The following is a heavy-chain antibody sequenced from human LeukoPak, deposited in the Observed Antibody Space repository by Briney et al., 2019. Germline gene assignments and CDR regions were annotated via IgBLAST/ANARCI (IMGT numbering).Heavy chain of an antibody. D-gene: IGHD1-26*01. Sequence: SETLSLTCTVSGYSISSGYYWGWIRQPPGKGLEWIGSIYHSGTTYYNQSLQSRVTISVDTSKKQFSLKLSSVTAADTAVYYCARHLVGKVGASDYWGQGTLVTVSS. CDR2: IYHSGTT. CDR3: ARHLVGKVGASDY. V-gene: IGHV4-38-2*02. J-gene: IGHJ4*02. CDR1: GYSISSGYY.